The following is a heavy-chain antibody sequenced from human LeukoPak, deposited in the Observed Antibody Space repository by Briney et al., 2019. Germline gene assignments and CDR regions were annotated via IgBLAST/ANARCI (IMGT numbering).Heavy chain of an antibody. D-gene: IGHD6-19*01. CDR3: ATGNIAVAGDFDY. CDR2: FDPEDGET. CDR1: GYTLTELS. V-gene: IGHV1-24*01. J-gene: IGHJ4*02. Sequence: ASVKVPCKVSGYTLTELSMHWVRQAPGKGLEWMGGFDPEDGETIYAQKFQGRVTMTEDTSTDTAYMELSSLRSEDTAVYYCATGNIAVAGDFDYWGQGTLVTVSS.